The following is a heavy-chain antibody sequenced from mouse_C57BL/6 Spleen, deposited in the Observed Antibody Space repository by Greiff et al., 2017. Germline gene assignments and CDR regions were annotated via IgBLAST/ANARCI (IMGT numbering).Heavy chain of an antibody. CDR1: GFTFSDYY. D-gene: IGHD1-3*01. CDR2: INYDGSST. CDR3: ARYKGAMDY. J-gene: IGHJ4*01. Sequence: EVKLVESEGGLVQPGSSMKLSCTASGFTFSDYYMAWVRQVPEKGLEWVANINYDGSSTYYLDSLKSRFIISRDNAKNILYLQMSSLKSEDTATYYCARYKGAMDYWGQGTSVTVSS. V-gene: IGHV5-16*01.